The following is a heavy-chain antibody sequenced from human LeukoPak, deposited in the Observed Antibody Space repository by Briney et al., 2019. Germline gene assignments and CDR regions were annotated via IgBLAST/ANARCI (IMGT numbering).Heavy chain of an antibody. Sequence: PSQTPSLTCAVSGGSISSGGYSWSWIRQPPGKGLEWIGYIYHSGSTYYNPSLKSRVTISVDRSKNQFSLKLSSVTAADTAVYYCARYIAAAGTRGFDYWGQGTLVTVSS. D-gene: IGHD6-13*01. CDR3: ARYIAAAGTRGFDY. J-gene: IGHJ4*02. CDR1: GGSISSGGYS. CDR2: IYHSGST. V-gene: IGHV4-30-2*01.